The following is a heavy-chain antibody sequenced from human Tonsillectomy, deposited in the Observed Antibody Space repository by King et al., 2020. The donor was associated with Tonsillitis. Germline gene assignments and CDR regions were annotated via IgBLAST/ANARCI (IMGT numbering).Heavy chain of an antibody. D-gene: IGHD4-17*01. J-gene: IGHJ4*02. CDR1: GFTFSSYS. V-gene: IGHV3-48*02. CDR3: ARHGDYPIVDFDY. Sequence: VQLVESGGGLVQPGGSLRLSCAASGFTFSSYSMNWVRQAPGKGLEWVSHITSSSSTIYYADSVKGRFTISRDNAKNSLYLQMNSLRDEDTAVYYCARHGDYPIVDFDYWGQGTLVTVSS. CDR2: ITSSSSTI.